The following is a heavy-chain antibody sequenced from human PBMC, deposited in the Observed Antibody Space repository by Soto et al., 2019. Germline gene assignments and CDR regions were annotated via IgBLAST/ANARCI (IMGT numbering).Heavy chain of an antibody. V-gene: IGHV3-23*01. D-gene: IGHD3-16*01. Sequence: GGSLRLSCAASGFTFSSYAMSWVRQAPGKGLEWVSAISGSGGSTYYADSVKGRFTISRDNSKNTLYLQMNSLRAEDTAVYYCANGRWGQSLYYFDYWGQGTLVTVSS. CDR3: ANGRWGQSLYYFDY. CDR2: ISGSGGST. J-gene: IGHJ4*02. CDR1: GFTFSSYA.